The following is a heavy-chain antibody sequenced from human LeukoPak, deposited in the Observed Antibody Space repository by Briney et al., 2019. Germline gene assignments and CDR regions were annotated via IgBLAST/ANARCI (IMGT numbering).Heavy chain of an antibody. Sequence: GGSLRLSCVVSGIPFSDYYMNWIREAPGKGLEWISYISSSSSYTDYADSVKGRFTISRDNAKSALYLQLNSLRLEDTAVYYCAAGTAADFWGQGTLVTVSS. CDR3: AAGTAADF. CDR2: ISSSSSYT. J-gene: IGHJ4*02. CDR1: GIPFSDYY. V-gene: IGHV3-11*03. D-gene: IGHD6-13*01.